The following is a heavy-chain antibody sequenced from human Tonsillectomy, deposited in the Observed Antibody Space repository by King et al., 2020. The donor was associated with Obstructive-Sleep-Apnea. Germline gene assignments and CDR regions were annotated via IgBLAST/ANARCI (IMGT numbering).Heavy chain of an antibody. CDR2: IYHTGST. D-gene: IGHD3-22*01. CDR3: ARERRPNYYDSSGYAFDN. Sequence: QLQESGPGLVKPSGTLSLSCAVSGGSITSTKWWSWVRQSPGKGLEWIGEIYHTGSTNYNPSLKSRLTISVDKSRNQFSLKLSSVTAADTAVYYCARERRPNYYDSSGYAFDNWGQGALVTVSS. J-gene: IGHJ4*02. CDR1: GGSITSTKW. V-gene: IGHV4-4*02.